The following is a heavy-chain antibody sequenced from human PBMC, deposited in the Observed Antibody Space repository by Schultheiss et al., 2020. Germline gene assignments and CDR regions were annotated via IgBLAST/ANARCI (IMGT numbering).Heavy chain of an antibody. CDR3: ARESSPVGFDP. V-gene: IGHV3-21*01. CDR2: ISSSSSYI. Sequence: GGSLRLSCAASGFTFSSYSMNWVRQAPGKGLEWVSSISSSSSYIYYADSVKGRFTISRDNAKNSLYLQMNSLRAEDTAVYYCARESSPVGFDPWGQGTLVTVSS. D-gene: IGHD2-15*01. J-gene: IGHJ5*02. CDR1: GFTFSSYS.